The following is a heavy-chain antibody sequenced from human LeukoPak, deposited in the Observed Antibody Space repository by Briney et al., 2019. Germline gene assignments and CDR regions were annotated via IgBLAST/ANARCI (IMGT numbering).Heavy chain of an antibody. CDR3: ARLEGAVAGIGGI. J-gene: IGHJ3*02. V-gene: IGHV5-51*01. CDR2: IYPGDSDT. Sequence: GEPLKISCKGSGYIFTSYWIGWVRQMPGEGLEWREIIYPGDSDTSHSLCIQGQVTVPADKALSTGYRQWSSLKASDTAMYYCARLEGAVAGIGGIWGQGTMVTVSS. CDR1: GYIFTSYW. D-gene: IGHD6-19*01.